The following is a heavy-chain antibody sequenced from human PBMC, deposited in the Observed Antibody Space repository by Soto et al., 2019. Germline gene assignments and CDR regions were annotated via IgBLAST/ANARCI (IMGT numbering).Heavy chain of an antibody. D-gene: IGHD3-3*01. CDR1: GYTFTSYD. V-gene: IGHV1-8*01. J-gene: IGHJ6*02. Sequence: ASVKVSCKASGYTFTSYDINWVRQATGQGLEWMGWMNPNSGNTGYAQKFQGRVTMTRNTSISTAYMELSSLRSEDTAVYYCARGSLYYDFWSGYYTAGAMDVRGQGTTVTVS. CDR2: MNPNSGNT. CDR3: ARGSLYYDFWSGYYTAGAMDV.